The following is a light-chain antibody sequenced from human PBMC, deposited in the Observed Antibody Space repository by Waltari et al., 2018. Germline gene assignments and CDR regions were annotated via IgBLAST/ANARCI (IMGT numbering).Light chain of an antibody. Sequence: SCRHSKSVGRTLAWYKQKPGQAPRLLIYGASNRATGIQDSFIGSGFGTEFSLTISGLEPEDSAVYYCQQYLRLPVAFGPGTKVEIK. J-gene: IGKJ1*01. CDR1: KSVGRT. V-gene: IGKV3-20*01. CDR2: GAS. CDR3: QQYLRLPVA.